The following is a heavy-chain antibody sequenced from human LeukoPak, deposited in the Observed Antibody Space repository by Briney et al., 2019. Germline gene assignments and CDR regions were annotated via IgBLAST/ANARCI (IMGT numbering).Heavy chain of an antibody. V-gene: IGHV1-3*01. J-gene: IGHJ5*02. D-gene: IGHD2-2*01. CDR2: INAGNGNT. Sequence: GASVKVSCKASGYTFTSYAMHWVRQAPGQRLEWMGWINAGNGNTKYSQKFQGRVTITRDTSASTAYMELSSLRSEDTAVYYCARGRRRSLLAVPAEGWFDPWGQGTLVTVSS. CDR1: GYTFTSYA. CDR3: ARGRRRSLLAVPAEGWFDP.